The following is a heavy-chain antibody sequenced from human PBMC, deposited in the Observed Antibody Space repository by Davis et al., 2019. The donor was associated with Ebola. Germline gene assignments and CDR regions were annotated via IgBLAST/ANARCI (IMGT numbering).Heavy chain of an antibody. J-gene: IGHJ4*02. D-gene: IGHD2-2*02. CDR1: GFTFSSYS. CDR2: VSGSGTTT. CDR3: AKASWGPAARPLLDS. Sequence: GGSLRLSCAASGFTFSSYSMNWVRQAPGKGLEWVSAVSGSGTTTSYADPVKGRFTISRDNSNNTLFLQMNSLRVEDTARYYCAKASWGPAARPLLDSWGQGTLVTVSS. V-gene: IGHV3-23*01.